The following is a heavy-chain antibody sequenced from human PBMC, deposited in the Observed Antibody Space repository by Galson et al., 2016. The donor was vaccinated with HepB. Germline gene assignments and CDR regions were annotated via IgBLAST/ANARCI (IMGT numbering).Heavy chain of an antibody. Sequence: SLRLSCAASGFTFSDYYMSWIRQAPGKGLEWVGRIRNKRNNYITEYAASVIGRFTISRDDSRNSVDLQMNTLKTEDTAVYYCARMANGADSDWGQGTLVTVSS. CDR1: GFTFSDYY. CDR3: ARMANGADSD. D-gene: IGHD2-8*01. J-gene: IGHJ4*02. CDR2: IRNKRNNYIT. V-gene: IGHV3-72*01.